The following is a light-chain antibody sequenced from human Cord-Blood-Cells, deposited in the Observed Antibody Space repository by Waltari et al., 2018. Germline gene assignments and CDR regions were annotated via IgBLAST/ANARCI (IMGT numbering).Light chain of an antibody. CDR1: PRISTY. CDR3: RQSYSTPLT. V-gene: IGKV1-39*01. J-gene: IGKJ4*01. Sequence: DIQMTPSPSSLSASVGHRLTITRRESPRISTYLNWYQQKPGKAAKVLIYAASSLQSGVPSRFSGRGSGTEVAHTISRLQPEDVATYYCRQSYSTPLTFGGGTKVEIK. CDR2: AAS.